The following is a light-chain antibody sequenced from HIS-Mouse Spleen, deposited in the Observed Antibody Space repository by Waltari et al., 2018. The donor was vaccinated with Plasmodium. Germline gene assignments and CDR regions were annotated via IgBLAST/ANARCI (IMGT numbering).Light chain of an antibody. V-gene: IGKV4-1*01. CDR2: WAS. CDR1: QSVLYSSNNKNY. Sequence: DIVMTQSPDSLAVSLGERATINCKSSQSVLYSSNNKNYLAWYQQKPGQPPKLLIYWASTRGAGVPDGVGGSGSGTDFTLTISSLQAEDVAVYYCQQYYSTPLTFGGGTKVEIK. J-gene: IGKJ4*01. CDR3: QQYYSTPLT.